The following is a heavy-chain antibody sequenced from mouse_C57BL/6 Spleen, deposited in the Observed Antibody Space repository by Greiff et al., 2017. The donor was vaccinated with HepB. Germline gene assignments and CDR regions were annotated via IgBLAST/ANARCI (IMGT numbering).Heavy chain of an antibody. D-gene: IGHD1-1*01. CDR2: ISYDGSN. J-gene: IGHJ1*03. V-gene: IGHV3-6*01. Sequence: EVKLVESGPGLVKPSQSLSLTCSVTGYSITSGYYWNWIRQFPGNKLEWMGYISYDGSNNYNPSLKNRISITRDTSKNQFFLKLNSVTTEDTATYYCASRSDYYGSSYWYFDVWGTGTTVTVSS. CDR1: GYSITSGYY. CDR3: ASRSDYYGSSYWYFDV.